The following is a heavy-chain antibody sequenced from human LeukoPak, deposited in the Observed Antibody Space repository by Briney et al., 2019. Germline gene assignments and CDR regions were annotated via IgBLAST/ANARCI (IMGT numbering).Heavy chain of an antibody. D-gene: IGHD4-17*01. CDR2: INPYDGNT. Sequence: GASVTVSCKASGYTFTSYGITWVRQAPGQGLEWMGWINPYDGNTNYAQNLQDRVTITVDTSTTTAYMEVRSLRSDDTAVYYCARCFDYGDFFDFWGQGTLVTVSS. CDR3: ARCFDYGDFFDF. J-gene: IGHJ4*02. CDR1: GYTFTSYG. V-gene: IGHV1-18*01.